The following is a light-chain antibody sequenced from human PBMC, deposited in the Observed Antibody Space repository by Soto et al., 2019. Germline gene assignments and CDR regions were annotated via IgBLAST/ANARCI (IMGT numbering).Light chain of an antibody. CDR2: AAS. CDR1: QTVNNV. Sequence: DIQMTQSPSSLSASIGYRVTLTCLTSQTVNNVLHGLQQKPGRAPQLLISAASNLQSGVPSRFSGSGSGTDFTLTISSLQPEDFATYYCQQSYTTPPTLGQGTKVEIK. V-gene: IGKV1-39*01. CDR3: QQSYTTPPT. J-gene: IGKJ1*01.